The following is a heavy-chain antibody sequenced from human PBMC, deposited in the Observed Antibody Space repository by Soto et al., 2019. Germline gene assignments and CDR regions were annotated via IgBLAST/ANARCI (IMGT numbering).Heavy chain of an antibody. J-gene: IGHJ5*02. D-gene: IGHD2-2*01. V-gene: IGHV3-49*03. CDR1: GFTFGDYA. CDR2: IRSKAYGGTT. CDR3: TSERPAQDIVVVPAAMLFDP. Sequence: PGGSLRLSCTASGFTFGDYAMNWFLQAPGKGLEWVGFIRSKAYGGTTEYAASVKGRFTISRDDSKSIAYLQMNSLKTEDTAVYYCTSERPAQDIVVVPAAMLFDPWGQGTLVTVSS.